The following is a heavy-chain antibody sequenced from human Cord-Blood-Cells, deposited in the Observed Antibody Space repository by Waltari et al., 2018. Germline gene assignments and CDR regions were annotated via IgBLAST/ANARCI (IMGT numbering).Heavy chain of an antibody. CDR1: GYTFTSYD. CDR3: ARGLGVQGVIAEYFQR. J-gene: IGHJ1*01. D-gene: IGHD3-10*01. V-gene: IGHV1-8*01. Sequence: QVQLVHSGAEVKKPGASVKVSCKASGYTFTSYDINWVRQATGQGLEWMGWMNPNRGNTGYAQKFQGRVTMTRNSSINTAYMELSSLRSEDTAVYYCARGLGVQGVIAEYFQRWGQGTLVTVSS. CDR2: MNPNRGNT.